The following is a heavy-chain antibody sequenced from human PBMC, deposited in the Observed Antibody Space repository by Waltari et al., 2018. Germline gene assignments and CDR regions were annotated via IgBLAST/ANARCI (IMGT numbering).Heavy chain of an antibody. J-gene: IGHJ2*01. Sequence: QVQLQESGPGLVKPSETLSLTCTVSGGSISSYYWSWIRQPPGKGLEWIGYSYYSGSTNSNPSLNSRVTIAVVTSKTQFSRKLSSVTAADTAVYYCARGPPASIGYSYGYWYFDLWGRGTLVTVSS. D-gene: IGHD5-18*01. CDR2: SYYSGST. CDR1: GGSISSYY. CDR3: ARGPPASIGYSYGYWYFDL. V-gene: IGHV4-59*01.